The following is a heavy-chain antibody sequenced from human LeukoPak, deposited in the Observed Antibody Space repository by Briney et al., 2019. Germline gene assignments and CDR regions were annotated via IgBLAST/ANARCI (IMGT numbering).Heavy chain of an antibody. Sequence: SETLSLTCTVSGGSISSYYWSWIRQPPGKGLEWIGYIYYSENTNYNPSLKSRVTISVDTSKNQFSLKLSSVTAADTAVYYCARDRVGQQLVGRNYYYYYMDVWGKGTTVTISS. CDR3: ARDRVGQQLVGRNYYYYYMDV. J-gene: IGHJ6*03. D-gene: IGHD6-13*01. V-gene: IGHV4-59*01. CDR2: IYYSENT. CDR1: GGSISSYY.